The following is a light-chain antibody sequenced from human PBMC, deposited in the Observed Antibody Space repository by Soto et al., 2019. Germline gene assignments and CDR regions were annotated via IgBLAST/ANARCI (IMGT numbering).Light chain of an antibody. CDR1: SSDIGAYDH. J-gene: IGLJ1*01. CDR3: ISYTVSRSYV. Sequence: QSVLTQPASVSGSPGQSITISCSGTSSDIGAYDHVAWFQQFPGKTPKLIIYSVSNRPSGVSYRFSGSKCGNTASLTISGLQAEDEADYYCISYTVSRSYVFGTGTKVTVL. V-gene: IGLV2-14*01. CDR2: SVS.